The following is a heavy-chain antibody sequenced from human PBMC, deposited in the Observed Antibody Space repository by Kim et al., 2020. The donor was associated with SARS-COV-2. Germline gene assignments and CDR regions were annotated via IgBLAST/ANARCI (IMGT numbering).Heavy chain of an antibody. CDR3: TSLSGLALDY. D-gene: IGHD3-9*01. J-gene: IGHJ4*02. V-gene: IGHV4-59*01. CDR2: GTT. Sequence: GTTTYNHSLQSRGTISVDTSKNQFSLKLSSVSAADTAGYYCTSLSGLALDYWGQETLVTVSS.